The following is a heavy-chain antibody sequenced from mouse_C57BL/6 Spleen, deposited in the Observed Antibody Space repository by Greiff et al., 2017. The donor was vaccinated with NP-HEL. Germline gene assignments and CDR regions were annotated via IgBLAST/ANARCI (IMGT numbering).Heavy chain of an antibody. CDR3: TTYYYGSSTHWYYDV. CDR2: IDPENGDT. D-gene: IGHD1-1*01. J-gene: IGHJ1*03. Sequence: EVQLQQSGAELVRPGASVKLSCTASGFNIKDDYMHWVKQRPEQGLEWIGWIDPENGDTAYASNFQGKAPITADTSSNTAYLQLSSLTSEDTAVYYSTTYYYGSSTHWYYDVWGTGTTVTVSS. V-gene: IGHV14-4*01. CDR1: GFNIKDDY.